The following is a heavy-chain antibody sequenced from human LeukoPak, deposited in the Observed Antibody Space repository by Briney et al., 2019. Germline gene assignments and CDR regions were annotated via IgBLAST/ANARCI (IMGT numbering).Heavy chain of an antibody. CDR2: INHSGST. Sequence: KSSETLSLTCAVYGGSFSGYYWSWIRQPPGKGLEWIGEINHSGSTNYNPSLKSRVTISVDTSKNQFPLKLSSVTAADTAVYYCARGPGSRGQRITIFGVAPHSDNWFDPWGQGTLVTVSS. V-gene: IGHV4-34*01. CDR3: ARGPGSRGQRITIFGVAPHSDNWFDP. CDR1: GGSFSGYY. D-gene: IGHD3-3*01. J-gene: IGHJ5*02.